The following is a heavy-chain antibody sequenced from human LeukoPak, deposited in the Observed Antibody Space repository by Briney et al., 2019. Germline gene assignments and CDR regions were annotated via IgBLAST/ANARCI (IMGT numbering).Heavy chain of an antibody. J-gene: IGHJ5*02. CDR2: IYYSGST. CDR3: ARDPGANYPYNWFDP. CDR1: GGSISSYY. D-gene: IGHD4/OR15-4a*01. Sequence: SETLSLTCTVSGGSISSYYWSWIRQPPGKGLEWIGYIYYSGSTNYNPSLKRRVTISVDTSKNQFSLKLTSVTAADTAVYYCARDPGANYPYNWFDPWGQGTLVTVSS. V-gene: IGHV4-59*01.